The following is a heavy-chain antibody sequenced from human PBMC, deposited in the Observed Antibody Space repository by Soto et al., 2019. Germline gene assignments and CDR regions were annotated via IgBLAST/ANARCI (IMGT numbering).Heavy chain of an antibody. D-gene: IGHD3-3*01. J-gene: IGHJ4*02. CDR2: IYSGGST. CDR3: ARMGGAGYDFWSGYPPFDY. Sequence: EVQLVESGGGLVQPGGSLRLSCAASGFTVSSNYMSWVRQAPGKGLEWVSVIYSGGSTYYADSVKGRFTISRHNSKKTLYLQMNSLRADDTAVYYCARMGGAGYDFWSGYPPFDYWSQGTLVTVSS. V-gene: IGHV3-53*04. CDR1: GFTVSSNY.